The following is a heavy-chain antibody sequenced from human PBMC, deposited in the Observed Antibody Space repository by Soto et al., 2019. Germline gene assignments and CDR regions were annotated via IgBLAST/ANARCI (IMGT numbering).Heavy chain of an antibody. V-gene: IGHV4-59*08. J-gene: IGHJ3*02. D-gene: IGHD2-8*01. CDR1: GGSISSYY. CDR2: IYYSGST. CDR3: SRHLGYCTNGVCYRDAFDI. Sequence: SEILSLTCTVSGGSISSYYWSWIRQPPGKGLEWIGYIYYSGSTNYNPSLKSRVTISVDTSKNQFSLKLSSVTAADTAVYYCSRHLGYCTNGVCYRDAFDIWGQGTMVTVSS.